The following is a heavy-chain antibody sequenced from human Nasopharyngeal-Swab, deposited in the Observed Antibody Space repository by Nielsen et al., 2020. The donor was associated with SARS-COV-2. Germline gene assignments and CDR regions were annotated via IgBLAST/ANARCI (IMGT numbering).Heavy chain of an antibody. CDR3: ARKVGPWGYSTS. V-gene: IGHV4-39*07. D-gene: IGHD6-13*01. CDR2: IYYSGST. Sequence: RQAPGKGLEWIGSIYYSGSTYYNPSLKSRVTISVDTSKNQFSLKLSSVTAADTAVYYCARKVGPWGYSTSWGQGTLVTVSS. J-gene: IGHJ4*02.